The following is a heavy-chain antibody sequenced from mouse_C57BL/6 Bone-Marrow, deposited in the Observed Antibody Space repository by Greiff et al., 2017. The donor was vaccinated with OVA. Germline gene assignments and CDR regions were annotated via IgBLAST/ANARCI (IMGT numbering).Heavy chain of an antibody. J-gene: IGHJ3*01. V-gene: IGHV1-81*01. CDR3: ARKGDSSGYVWFAY. CDR1: GYTFTSYG. Sequence: VQLQQSGAELARPGASVKLSCKASGYTFTSYGISWVKQRTGQGLEWIGEIYPRSGNPYYNEKFKGKATLTADKSSSTAYMELRSLTAEDSAVYFCARKGDSSGYVWFAYWGQGTLVTVSA. CDR2: IYPRSGNP. D-gene: IGHD3-2*02.